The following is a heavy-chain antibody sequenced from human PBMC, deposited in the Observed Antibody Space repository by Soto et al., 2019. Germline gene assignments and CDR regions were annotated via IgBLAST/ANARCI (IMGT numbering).Heavy chain of an antibody. CDR1: SGSISSNNW. V-gene: IGHV4-4*02. CDR2: IYNGGST. Sequence: QVQLQESGPGLVKPSGTLSLTCTVTSGSISSNNWCSWVRQTPGRGLVWIGGIYNGGSTNYNQSLMRRVTISLDTSRNQFSLRLSTVTAADTAVYYCAGERGSIAVRGPFDTWGKGTLVTSSP. CDR3: AGERGSIAVRGPFDT. D-gene: IGHD3-10*01. J-gene: IGHJ3*02.